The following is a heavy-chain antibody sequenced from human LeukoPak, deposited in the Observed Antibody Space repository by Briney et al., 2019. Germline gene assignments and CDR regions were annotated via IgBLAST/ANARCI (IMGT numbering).Heavy chain of an antibody. CDR3: ASIFSSGYSYFDY. CDR2: ISDDGNNP. V-gene: IGHV3-30-3*01. J-gene: IGHJ4*02. CDR1: GFTFSSYP. D-gene: IGHD5-18*01. Sequence: SGRSLRLSCAASGFTFSSYPIHWVRQAPGKGLDWVAVISDDGNNPYYSDSVKGRFTISRDNSKNTVYLQMNSLRAEDTAVYYCASIFSSGYSYFDYWGQGTLATVSS.